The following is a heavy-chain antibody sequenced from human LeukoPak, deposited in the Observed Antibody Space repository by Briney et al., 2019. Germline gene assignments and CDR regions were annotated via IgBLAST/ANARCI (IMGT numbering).Heavy chain of an antibody. CDR1: GFTFSSYS. CDR3: ARVRSGQQLDY. V-gene: IGHV3-21*06. J-gene: IGHJ4*02. D-gene: IGHD6-13*01. Sequence: GGSLRLSCAASGFTFSSYSMNWVRQAPGKGLEWVSSISSSSSYIYYADSVKGRCTISRDNAKNSLYLQMNSLRAEDTAVYYCARVRSGQQLDYWGQGTLVIVSS. CDR2: ISSSSSYI.